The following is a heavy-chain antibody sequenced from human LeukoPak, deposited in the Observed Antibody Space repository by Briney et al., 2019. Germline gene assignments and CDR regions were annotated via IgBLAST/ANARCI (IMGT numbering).Heavy chain of an antibody. CDR2: IIPIFDTS. J-gene: IGHJ5*02. CDR1: GDTFSSYA. D-gene: IGHD6-13*01. CDR3: ARLKRGIGAAGTSLRGRFDP. V-gene: IGHV1-69*13. Sequence: SVKVSCKASGDTFSSYAITWVRQAPGQGLEWMGGIIPIFDTSNYAQKFQGRVTFTSDDSTSTAYMELSSLRSEDTAVYYCARLKRGIGAAGTSLRGRFDPWGQGTLVTVSS.